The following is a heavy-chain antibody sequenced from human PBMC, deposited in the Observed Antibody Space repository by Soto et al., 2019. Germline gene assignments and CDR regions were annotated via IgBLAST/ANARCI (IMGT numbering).Heavy chain of an antibody. Sequence: GGPLILSWAASGFTFSSYGMHWVRPAPGKGLEWVAVISYDGSNKYYADSVKGRFTISRDNSKNTLYLQMNSLRAEDTAVYYCAKGVAAAGRGDAFDIWGQGTMVTVS. D-gene: IGHD6-13*01. CDR3: AKGVAAAGRGDAFDI. CDR2: ISYDGSNK. CDR1: GFTFSSYG. J-gene: IGHJ3*02. V-gene: IGHV3-30*18.